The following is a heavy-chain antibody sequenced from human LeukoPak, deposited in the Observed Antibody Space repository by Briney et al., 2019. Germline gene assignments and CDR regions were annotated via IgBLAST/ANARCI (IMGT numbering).Heavy chain of an antibody. D-gene: IGHD1-26*01. CDR3: AKGRWELLTDAFDI. CDR1: GFTFSSCG. J-gene: IGHJ3*02. CDR2: ISGSGDST. V-gene: IGHV3-23*01. Sequence: GGSLRLSCAASGFTFSSCGMNWVRQAPGKGREWVSGISGSGDSTKYADSVKGRFTISRDNSKNTLYLQMNSLRAEDTAVYYCAKGRWELLTDAFDIWGQGTMVTVSS.